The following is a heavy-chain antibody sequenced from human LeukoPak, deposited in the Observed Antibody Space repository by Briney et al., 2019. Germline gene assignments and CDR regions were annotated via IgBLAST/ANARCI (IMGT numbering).Heavy chain of an antibody. J-gene: IGHJ4*02. CDR1: GGSISSSSYS. V-gene: IGHV4-39*07. CDR3: ASNIPTFPYSSDY. CDR2: IYYSGST. Sequence: SETLSLTCTVSGGSISSSSYSWGWIRQPPGKGLEWIGSIYYSGSTYYNPSLKSRVTISVDTSKNQFSLQLSSVTAADTAVYYCASNIPTFPYSSDYWGEGTLVTVSS.